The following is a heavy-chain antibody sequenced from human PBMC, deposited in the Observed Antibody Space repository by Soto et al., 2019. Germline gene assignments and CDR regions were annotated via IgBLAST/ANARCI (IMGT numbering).Heavy chain of an antibody. Sequence: QVNLVQSVAEVKKPGASVKVSCKGSGYAFTTYGITWVRQAPGQVLEWMGWISAHNGNTNYAQRLQGSVTVTRDTSTSTAYMELMSLRFDDTAVYYCARGRYGDYWGQGALVTVSS. J-gene: IGHJ4*02. CDR2: ISAHNGNT. V-gene: IGHV1-18*01. D-gene: IGHD1-1*01. CDR1: GYAFTTYG. CDR3: ARGRYGDY.